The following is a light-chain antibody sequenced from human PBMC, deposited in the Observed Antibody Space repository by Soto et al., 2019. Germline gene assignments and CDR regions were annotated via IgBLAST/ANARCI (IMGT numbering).Light chain of an antibody. CDR2: AAS. Sequence: IQLTQSPSSLSASIGDRVTITCRASQDIASYLAWYQQKPGNAPKLLIYAASTLHSGVPSRFSGSGSGTDFTLTISCLQPEDFVTYYCQQLNVNLLFGQGTKLEIK. CDR3: QQLNVNLL. V-gene: IGKV1-9*01. J-gene: IGKJ2*01. CDR1: QDIASY.